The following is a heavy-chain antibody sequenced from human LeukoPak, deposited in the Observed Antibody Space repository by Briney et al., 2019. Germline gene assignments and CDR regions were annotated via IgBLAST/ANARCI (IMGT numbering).Heavy chain of an antibody. CDR1: GYTFTSYG. Sequence: GASVKVSCKASGYTFTSYGISWVRQAPGQGLEWMGWIDTANGNTKYLQKFQGRVTITRDTSARIVYVELSSLRFEDTAVYYCARPGASSPGNWFASWGQGTLVTVSS. J-gene: IGHJ5*01. CDR3: ARPGASSPGNWFAS. V-gene: IGHV1-3*04. CDR2: IDTANGNT. D-gene: IGHD6-13*01.